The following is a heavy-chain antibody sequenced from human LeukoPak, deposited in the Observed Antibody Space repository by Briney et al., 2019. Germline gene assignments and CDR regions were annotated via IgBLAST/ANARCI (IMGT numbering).Heavy chain of an antibody. CDR2: IRYDGNNK. CDR1: GFTFSSYG. V-gene: IGHV3-30*02. Sequence: GGSLRLSCAASGFTFSSYGMHWVRQAPGKGLEWVAFIRYDGNNKYYADSVKGRFTVSRDNSKNTLYLQMNSLRAEDTAVYYCAKDRRAGSYDYWGQGTLVTVSS. D-gene: IGHD3-10*01. J-gene: IGHJ4*02. CDR3: AKDRRAGSYDY.